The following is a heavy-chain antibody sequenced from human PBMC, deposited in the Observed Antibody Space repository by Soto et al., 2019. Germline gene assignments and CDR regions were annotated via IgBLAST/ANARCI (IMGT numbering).Heavy chain of an antibody. J-gene: IGHJ6*03. CDR1: GYTFTSYG. V-gene: IGHV1-18*01. Sequence: QVQLVQSGAEVKKPGASVKVSCKASGYTFTSYGISWVRQAPGQGLEWMGWISAYNGNTNYAQKLQGRVTMTTDTSTSRAYMELRRLISDDTAVYYCARDSQGGLRCLEGLSNSYYYYYYMDVWGKGTTVTVSS. D-gene: IGHD3-3*01. CDR3: ARDSQGGLRCLEGLSNSYYYYYYMDV. CDR2: ISAYNGNT.